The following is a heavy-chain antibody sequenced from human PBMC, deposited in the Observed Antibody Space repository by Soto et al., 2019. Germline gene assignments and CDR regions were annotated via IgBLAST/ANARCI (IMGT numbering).Heavy chain of an antibody. CDR2: INAGDGNR. D-gene: IGHD3-10*01. CDR3: ATAWFGRFDF. J-gene: IGHJ4*02. Sequence: VHLAQSGAEMKSPGASVKLSCRPSGPFPFSNYAMHWVRQAPGQRPEWVGWINAGDGNRRYSEKLQGRVTITRDTSATTVYMELSGLRSEDTAVYYCATAWFGRFDFWGQGSLVTVSS. CDR1: GPFPFSNYA. V-gene: IGHV1-3*01.